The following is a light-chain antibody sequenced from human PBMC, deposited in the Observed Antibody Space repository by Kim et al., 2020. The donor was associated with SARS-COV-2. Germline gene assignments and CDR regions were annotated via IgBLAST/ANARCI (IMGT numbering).Light chain of an antibody. CDR3: QVWDNNTAV. Sequence: SVALGQTARMTCGGNNIGSKNVHWYQQKPGQAPVLVIYRNKNRPSGIPERFSGSNSGNTATLTISRAQAGDEADYCCQVWDNNTAVFGGGTQLTVL. CDR2: RNK. CDR1: NIGSKN. V-gene: IGLV3-9*01. J-gene: IGLJ3*02.